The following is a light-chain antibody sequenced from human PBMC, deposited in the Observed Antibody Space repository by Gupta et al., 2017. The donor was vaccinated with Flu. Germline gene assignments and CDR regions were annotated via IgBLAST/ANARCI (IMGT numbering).Light chain of an antibody. V-gene: IGLV8-61*01. J-gene: IGLJ2*01. CDR3: LLYMGGGVSV. Sequence: QVVVTQEPSVSASHGGTVTLTCGMTSDAVVPTFSPSWYQQSPGQPPRPLMYDIYIRFPGVPDRFSGSIRSYRAALTITGVQAEDQSHYYCLLYMGGGVSVFGEGTKLTV. CDR1: SDAVVPTFS. CDR2: DIY.